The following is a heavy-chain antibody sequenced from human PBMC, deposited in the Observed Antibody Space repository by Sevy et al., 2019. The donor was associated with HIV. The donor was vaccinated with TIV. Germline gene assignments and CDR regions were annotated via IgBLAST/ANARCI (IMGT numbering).Heavy chain of an antibody. V-gene: IGHV3-21*06. CDR2: ISGRRNYI. CDR1: GITFSSYT. Sequence: GGSLRLSCAASGITFSSYTMNWVRQAPGKGLEWVASISGRRNYIYYEGSVKGRFTFSRDNDKNSLYLQMNSLRVEDRAVYYCARVATTDYYDSSGYAGAWKWFDPWCQGTQVTVSS. D-gene: IGHD3-22*01. J-gene: IGHJ5*02. CDR3: ARVATTDYYDSSGYAGAWKWFDP.